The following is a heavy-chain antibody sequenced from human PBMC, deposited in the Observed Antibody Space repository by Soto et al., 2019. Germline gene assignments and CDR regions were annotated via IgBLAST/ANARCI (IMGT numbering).Heavy chain of an antibody. D-gene: IGHD1-1*01. Sequence: ASVKVSCKASGYTFTTYAIYWVRRAPGQRLEWMGWINTDNGNTKYSQKFQGRVTISRDTSASTAYMELSSLRSEDTAVFYCARARQQLPPNWFDPWGQGSLVTVSS. CDR2: INTDNGNT. CDR1: GYTFTTYA. J-gene: IGHJ5*02. V-gene: IGHV1-3*04. CDR3: ARARQQLPPNWFDP.